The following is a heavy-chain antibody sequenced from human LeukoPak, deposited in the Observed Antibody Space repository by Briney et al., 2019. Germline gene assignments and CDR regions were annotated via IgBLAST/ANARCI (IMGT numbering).Heavy chain of an antibody. CDR3: AKDPGAARRYYFDY. CDR1: GFTFGSYA. CDR2: ISGSGGTT. Sequence: GGSLRLSCAASGFTFGSYAMSWVRQAPGKGLEWVSVISGSGGTTYYADSVKGRFTISRDNSKNTLYLQMNSLRAEDTAVYYCAKDPGAARRYYFDYWGQGTLVTVSS. V-gene: IGHV3-23*01. D-gene: IGHD6-6*01. J-gene: IGHJ4*02.